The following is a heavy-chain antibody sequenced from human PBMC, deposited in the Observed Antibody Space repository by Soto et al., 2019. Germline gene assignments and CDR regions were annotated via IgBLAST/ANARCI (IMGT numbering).Heavy chain of an antibody. CDR3: ARGNNWFDP. V-gene: IGHV3-21*01. CDR2: ISSSSSYI. Sequence: GGSLRLSCAASGFTFSTYTMNWVRQAPGKGLERVSSISSSSSYIYYADSVKGRFTISRDNAENSLYLQMNSLRAEDTAVYYCARGNNWFDPWGQGTLVTVSS. CDR1: GFTFSTYT. J-gene: IGHJ5*02.